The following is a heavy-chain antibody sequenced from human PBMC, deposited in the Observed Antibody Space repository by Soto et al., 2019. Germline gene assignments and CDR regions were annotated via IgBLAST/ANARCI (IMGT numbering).Heavy chain of an antibody. D-gene: IGHD2-21*01. V-gene: IGHV4-34*01. CDR3: ARDAFCGSGTCRVGHWFDP. CDR1: GGPFIGVY. CDR2: VNHRGSA. Sequence: LSLTFAVSGGPFIGVYWSWIRQPPGKGLEWIGGVNHRGSANYNPSLESRVTMSVDTSKNQFSLKLTSVTAADSAVYYCARDAFCGSGTCRVGHWFDPWGQGTLVTVSS. J-gene: IGHJ5*02.